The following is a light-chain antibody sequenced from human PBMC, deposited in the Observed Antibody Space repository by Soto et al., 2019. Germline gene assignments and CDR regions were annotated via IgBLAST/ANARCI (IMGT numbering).Light chain of an antibody. J-gene: IGKJ1*01. CDR1: QSVSSH. Sequence: EIVMTQSPATLSVSPGERVALSCRASQSVSSHLAWYQKNPGQAPRLLVYGASTRDAGIPDRFSGSGSGTEFTLTISSLQSEDFAIYYCQQYNNWPRTFGQGTKVDI. CDR3: QQYNNWPRT. V-gene: IGKV3-15*01. CDR2: GAS.